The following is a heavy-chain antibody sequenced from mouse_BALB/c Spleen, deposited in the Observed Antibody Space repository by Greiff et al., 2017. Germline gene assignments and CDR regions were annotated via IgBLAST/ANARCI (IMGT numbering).Heavy chain of an antibody. V-gene: IGHV14-3*02. D-gene: IGHD2-14*01. Sequence: EVKLQQSGAELVKPGASVKLSCTASGFNIKDTYMHWVKQRPEQGLEWIGRIDPANGNTKYDPKFQGKATITADTSSNTAYLQLSSLTSEDTAVYYCASGRYDPLFDYWGQGTTLTVSS. CDR1: GFNIKDTY. J-gene: IGHJ2*01. CDR3: ASGRYDPLFDY. CDR2: IDPANGNT.